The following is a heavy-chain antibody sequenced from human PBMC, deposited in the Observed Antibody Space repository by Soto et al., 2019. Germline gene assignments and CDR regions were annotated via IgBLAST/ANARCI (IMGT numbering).Heavy chain of an antibody. CDR3: ARKEDYGSGSSWYFDL. V-gene: IGHV4-31*03. CDR2: IYYSGST. Sequence: QVQLQESGPGLVKPSQTLSLTCTVSGGSISSGGYYWSWIRQHPGKGLEWIGYIYYSGSTYYNPSLKGRVTISVNTSKNQFSLKLSSVTAADTAVYYCARKEDYGSGSSWYFDLWGRGTLVTVSS. CDR1: GGSISSGGYY. D-gene: IGHD3-10*01. J-gene: IGHJ2*01.